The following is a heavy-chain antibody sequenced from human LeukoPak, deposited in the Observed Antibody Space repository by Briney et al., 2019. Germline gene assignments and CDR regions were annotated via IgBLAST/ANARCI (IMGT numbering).Heavy chain of an antibody. CDR1: GFTFSSYG. V-gene: IGHV3-30*18. J-gene: IGHJ4*02. CDR2: ISYDGSNK. D-gene: IGHD6-13*01. Sequence: GGSLRLSCAASGFTFSSYGMHWVRQAPGKGLEWVTVISYDGSNKYYADSVKGRFTISRDNSKNTLYLQMNSLRAEDTAVYYCAKGMESSSWSYYFDYWGQGTLVTVSS. CDR3: AKGMESSSWSYYFDY.